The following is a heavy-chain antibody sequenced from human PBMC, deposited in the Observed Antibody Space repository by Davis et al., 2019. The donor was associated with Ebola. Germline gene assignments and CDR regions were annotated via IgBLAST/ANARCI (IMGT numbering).Heavy chain of an antibody. Sequence: PGGSLRLSCAASGFTFSSYAMHWVRQAPGKGLEYVSAISSNGGSTYYADSVKGRFTISRDNSKNTLYLQMNSLRAEDTAVYYCARDGELLPHFDYWGQGTLVTVSS. CDR1: GFTFSSYA. D-gene: IGHD1-26*01. CDR3: ARDGELLPHFDY. V-gene: IGHV3-64*02. J-gene: IGHJ4*02. CDR2: ISSNGGST.